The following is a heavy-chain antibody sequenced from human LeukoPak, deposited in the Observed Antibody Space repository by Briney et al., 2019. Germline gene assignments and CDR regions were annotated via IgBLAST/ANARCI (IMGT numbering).Heavy chain of an antibody. Sequence: PGGSLRLSCAASGFTFSSYGMHWVRQAPGKGLEYVSAISSNGGSTYYANSVKGRFTISRDNSKNTLYLQMGSLRAEDMAVYYCAKMKDSSGWWFYFDYWGQGTLVTVSS. CDR3: AKMKDSSGWWFYFDY. D-gene: IGHD6-19*01. J-gene: IGHJ4*02. CDR2: ISSNGGST. V-gene: IGHV3-64*01. CDR1: GFTFSSYG.